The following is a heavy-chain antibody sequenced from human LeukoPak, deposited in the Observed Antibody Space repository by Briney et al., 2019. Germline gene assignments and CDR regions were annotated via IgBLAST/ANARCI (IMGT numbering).Heavy chain of an antibody. V-gene: IGHV1-24*01. Sequence: ASVKVSCKVSGYTLTELSMHWVRQAPGKGLEWMGGFDPEDGETIYAQKLQGRVTMTTDTSTSTAYMELRSLRSDDTAVYYCARGREYYYGSGSYYNNWFDPWGQGTLVTVSS. J-gene: IGHJ5*02. D-gene: IGHD3-10*01. CDR1: GYTLTELS. CDR2: FDPEDGET. CDR3: ARGREYYYGSGSYYNNWFDP.